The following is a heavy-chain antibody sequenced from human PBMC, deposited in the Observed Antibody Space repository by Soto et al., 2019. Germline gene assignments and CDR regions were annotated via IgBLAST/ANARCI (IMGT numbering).Heavy chain of an antibody. CDR2: ISGSGGST. V-gene: IGHV3-23*01. J-gene: IGHJ4*02. CDR1: GFTFSSYA. D-gene: IGHD6-19*01. CDR3: AKQGYSSGYKGYYFDY. Sequence: GGSLRLSCAASGFTFSSYAMSWVRQAPGKGLEWVSAISGSGGSTYYADSVKGRFTISRDNSKNTLYLQMNSLRAEDTAVYYCAKQGYSSGYKGYYFDYWGQGTLVTVSS.